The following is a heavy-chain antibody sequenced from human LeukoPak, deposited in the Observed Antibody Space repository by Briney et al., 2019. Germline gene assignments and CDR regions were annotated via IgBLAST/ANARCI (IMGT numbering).Heavy chain of an antibody. J-gene: IGHJ4*02. V-gene: IGHV3-21*01. Sequence: GGSLRLSCAASGFTFSSYSMSWVRQAPGKGLEWVSSISRSSSYIYYADSVKGQFTISRDNAKNSLFLQVNSLRAEDTAVYYCARELGYCSSTSCPSGRYFDYWGQGTLVTVSS. CDR3: ARELGYCSSTSCPSGRYFDY. CDR2: ISRSSSYI. CDR1: GFTFSSYS. D-gene: IGHD2-2*01.